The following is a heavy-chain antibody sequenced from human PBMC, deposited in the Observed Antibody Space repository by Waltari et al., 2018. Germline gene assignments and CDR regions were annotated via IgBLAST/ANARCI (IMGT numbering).Heavy chain of an antibody. D-gene: IGHD6-19*01. CDR1: GFTFSSYW. J-gene: IGHJ5*02. CDR2: INSDGSST. Sequence: EVQLVESGGGLVQPGGSLRLSCAASGFTFSSYWMHWVRQAPGTGLVWVSRINSDGSSTSYADSVKGRFTISRDNAKNTLYLQMNSLRAEDTAVYYCARDRVAVAVPIQYNWFDPWGQGTLVTVSS. V-gene: IGHV3-74*01. CDR3: ARDRVAVAVPIQYNWFDP.